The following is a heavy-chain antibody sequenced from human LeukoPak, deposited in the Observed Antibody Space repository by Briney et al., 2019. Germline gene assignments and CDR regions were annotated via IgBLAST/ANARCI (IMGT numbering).Heavy chain of an antibody. J-gene: IGHJ4*02. CDR3: ARALIGDTAMVKSRYFDY. CDR1: GGSFSGYY. Sequence: SETLSLTCAVYGGSFSGYYWSWIRQPPGKGLEWIGEINHSGSTNYNPSLKSRVTISVDTSKNQFSLKLSSVSAADTAVYYCARALIGDTAMVKSRYFDYWGQGTLVTVSS. V-gene: IGHV4-34*01. CDR2: INHSGST. D-gene: IGHD5-18*01.